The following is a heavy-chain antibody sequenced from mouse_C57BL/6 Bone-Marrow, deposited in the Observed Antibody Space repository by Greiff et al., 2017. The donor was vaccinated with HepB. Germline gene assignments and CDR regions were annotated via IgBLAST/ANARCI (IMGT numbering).Heavy chain of an antibody. J-gene: IGHJ2*01. V-gene: IGHV1-59*01. CDR2: IDPSDSYT. Sequence: QVHVKQPGAELVRPGTSVKLSCKASGYTFTSYWMHWVKQRPGQGLEWIGVIDPSDSYTNYNQKFKGKATLTVDTSSSTAYMQLSSLTSEDSAVYYCARGTGTWSYWGQGTTLTVSS. CDR3: ARGTGTWSY. D-gene: IGHD4-1*01. CDR1: GYTFTSYW.